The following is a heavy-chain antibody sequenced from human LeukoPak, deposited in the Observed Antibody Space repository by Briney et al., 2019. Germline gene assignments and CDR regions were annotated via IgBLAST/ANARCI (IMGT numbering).Heavy chain of an antibody. CDR2: IWNDGSNK. D-gene: IGHD5-18*01. CDR1: GFTFSSYG. Sequence: HPGGSLRLTCAASGFTFSSYGMHWVRQAPGKGLEWVALIWNDGSNKYYAESVKGRFTISRDNPKSTLYLQMNSLRAEDTAVYYCARDCGYSYGHPFDYWGQGTLVTVSS. J-gene: IGHJ4*02. CDR3: ARDCGYSYGHPFDY. V-gene: IGHV3-33*01.